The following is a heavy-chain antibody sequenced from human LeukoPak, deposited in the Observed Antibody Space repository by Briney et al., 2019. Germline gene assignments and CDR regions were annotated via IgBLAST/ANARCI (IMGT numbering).Heavy chain of an antibody. D-gene: IGHD3-22*01. CDR1: GFTFSSYS. CDR2: VSSDGSYI. V-gene: IGHV3-21*01. J-gene: IGHJ4*02. CDR3: AKDLEASITMIVVVINYFDY. Sequence: GGSLRLPCAASGFTFSSYSMNWVRQAPGKGLEWVSSVSSDGSYIHYADSPKGRFTISRDNAKNSLFLQMDSLRAEDTAVYYCAKDLEASITMIVVVINYFDYWGQGTLVTVSS.